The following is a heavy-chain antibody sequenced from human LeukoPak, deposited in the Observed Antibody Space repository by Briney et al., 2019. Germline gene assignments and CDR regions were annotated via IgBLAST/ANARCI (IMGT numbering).Heavy chain of an antibody. CDR1: GFTFSNAW. V-gene: IGHV3-15*01. J-gene: IGHJ6*04. Sequence: GGSLRLSCAASGFTFSNAWMSWVRQAPGKRLEWVGRIKSKTDGGTTDYAAPVKGRFTISRDDSKNTLYLQMNSLKTEDTAVYYCTTDVGSYYGSGSYTDQGNYYGMDVWGKGTTVTVSS. CDR3: TTDVGSYYGSGSYTDQGNYYGMDV. CDR2: IKSKTDGGTT. D-gene: IGHD3-10*01.